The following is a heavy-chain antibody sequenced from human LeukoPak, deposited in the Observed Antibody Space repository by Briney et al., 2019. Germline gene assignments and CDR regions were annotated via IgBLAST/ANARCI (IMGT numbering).Heavy chain of an antibody. D-gene: IGHD7-27*01. Sequence: PSETLSLTCTVSGGSISSYYWSWLRQAPGKGLEWIGNIYYSGSTNYNPSLKSRVTISVDTSKNQFSLTLSSVTAADTAVYYCARHGTLGSITYPLDYWGQGTLVTVSS. CDR3: ARHGTLGSITYPLDY. CDR1: GGSISSYY. CDR2: IYYSGST. J-gene: IGHJ4*02. V-gene: IGHV4-59*08.